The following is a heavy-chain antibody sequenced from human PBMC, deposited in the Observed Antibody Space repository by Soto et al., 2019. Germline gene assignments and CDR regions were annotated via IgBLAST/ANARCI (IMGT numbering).Heavy chain of an antibody. J-gene: IGHJ4*02. D-gene: IGHD5-12*01. CDR1: GGTFSNST. CDR3: ARFKLGDDY. CDR2: LIPILGLA. Sequence: QVQLVQSGAEVRKPGSSVKFSCQASGGTFSNSTVTWVRQAPGQGLEWMGRLIPILGLANYAQKFRGRLTITADKSTTTAYMELRSLRSEDTAIYYCARFKLGDDYWGQGTLVTVSS. V-gene: IGHV1-69*02.